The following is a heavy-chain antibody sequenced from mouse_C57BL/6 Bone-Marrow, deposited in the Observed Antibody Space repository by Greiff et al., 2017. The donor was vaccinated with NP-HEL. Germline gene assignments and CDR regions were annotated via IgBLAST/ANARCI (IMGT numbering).Heavy chain of an antibody. Sequence: VQLQESGPGLVAPSQSLSITCTVSGFSLTSYGVHWVRQPPGKGLEWLVVIWSDGSTTYNSALKSRLSISKDNSKSQVFLIMNSLQTDDTAMYYCARHQEYGNYGFAYWGQGTLVTVSA. J-gene: IGHJ3*01. D-gene: IGHD2-10*02. V-gene: IGHV2-6-1*01. CDR2: IWSDGST. CDR1: GFSLTSYG. CDR3: ARHQEYGNYGFAY.